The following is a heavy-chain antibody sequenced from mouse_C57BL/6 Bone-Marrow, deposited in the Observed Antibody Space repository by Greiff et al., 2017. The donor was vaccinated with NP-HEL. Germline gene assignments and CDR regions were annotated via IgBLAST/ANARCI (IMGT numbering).Heavy chain of an antibody. CDR1: GFTFSDYY. CDR2: INYDGSST. D-gene: IGHD2-10*02. Sequence: EVKLVESEGGLVQPGSSMKLSCTASGFTFSDYYMAWVRQVPEKGLEWVANINYDGSSTYYLDSLKSRFIISRDNAKNILYLQMSSLKSEDTATYYCARKGVWMDYWGQGTSVTVSS. J-gene: IGHJ4*01. V-gene: IGHV5-16*01. CDR3: ARKGVWMDY.